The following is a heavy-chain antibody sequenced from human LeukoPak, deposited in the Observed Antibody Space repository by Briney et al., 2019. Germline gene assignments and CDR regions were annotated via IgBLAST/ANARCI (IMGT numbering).Heavy chain of an antibody. CDR3: ASQTGGGIEDMDV. CDR2: IYVTGST. D-gene: IGHD3-16*02. Sequence: SETLSLTCIVSGGSIGTYYWSWIRQSPGKGLEWIGYIYVTGSTRYNPYLQSRVTISVDTSRNQFFLKMSSVTAADTAVYYCASQTGGGIEDMDVWGTGTKVTVSS. CDR1: GGSIGTYY. J-gene: IGHJ6*03. V-gene: IGHV4-4*09.